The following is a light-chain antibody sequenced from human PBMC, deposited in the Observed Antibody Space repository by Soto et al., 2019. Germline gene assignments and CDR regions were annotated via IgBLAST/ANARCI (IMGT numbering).Light chain of an antibody. V-gene: IGKV4-1*01. CDR2: WAS. J-gene: IGKJ3*01. CDR1: QSIFYGPNNKNS. Sequence: VLTQSPDSLAVSLGERATISCKSSQSIFYGPNNKNSLAWYQQRPGQPPKLLIYWASTRESGVPDRFSGSGSGTDFTLTISGLQAEDVAVYYCQYRGVFGPGTKVNV. CDR3: QYRGV.